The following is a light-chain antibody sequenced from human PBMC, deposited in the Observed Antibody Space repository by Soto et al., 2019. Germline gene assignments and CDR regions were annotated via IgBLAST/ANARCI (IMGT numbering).Light chain of an antibody. CDR2: DAS. J-gene: IGKJ1*01. CDR3: QQRSNWPRT. Sequence: ETWWTQSPATLSLAPGERAPLSCRASQSVSSYLAWYQQKPGQAPRLLIYDASNRATGIPARFSGSGSGTDFTLTISSLEPEDFAVYYCQQRSNWPRTFGQGTKV. CDR1: QSVSSY. V-gene: IGKV3-11*01.